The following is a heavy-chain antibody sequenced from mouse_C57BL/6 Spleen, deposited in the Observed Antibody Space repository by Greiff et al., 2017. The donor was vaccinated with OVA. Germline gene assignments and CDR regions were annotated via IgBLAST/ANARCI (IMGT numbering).Heavy chain of an antibody. Sequence: EVQLQQSGPELVKPGASVKISCKASGYTFTDYYMNWVKQSHGKSLEWIGDINPNNGGTSYNQKFKGKATLTVDKSSSTAYMELRSLTSEDSAVYYCARRRDGYYWFAYWGQGTLVTVSA. D-gene: IGHD2-3*01. CDR2: INPNNGGT. J-gene: IGHJ3*01. CDR1: GYTFTDYY. CDR3: ARRRDGYYWFAY. V-gene: IGHV1-26*01.